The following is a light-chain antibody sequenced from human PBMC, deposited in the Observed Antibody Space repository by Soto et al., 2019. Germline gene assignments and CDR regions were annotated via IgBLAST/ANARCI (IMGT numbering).Light chain of an antibody. CDR2: EVT. Sequence: QAVVSQPASVSGSPGQFITISCTGTSNDVGYYNYVSWYQQHPGQAPKLMISEVTTRPSGVSDRFSGSKSGNTASLTISRLQAEDEAHYYCSSYTTAYTQVFGGGTKLTVL. J-gene: IGLJ3*02. CDR1: SNDVGYYNY. V-gene: IGLV2-14*01. CDR3: SSYTTAYTQV.